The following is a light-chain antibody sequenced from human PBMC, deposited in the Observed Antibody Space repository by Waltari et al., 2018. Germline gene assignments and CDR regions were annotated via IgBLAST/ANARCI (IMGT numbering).Light chain of an antibody. J-gene: IGKJ1*01. CDR2: KAS. V-gene: IGKV1-5*03. CDR1: QSINSR. CDR3: QQYNGYSRT. Sequence: DIQMTQSPSTLSASVGDRVTITCRASQSINSRLGWYQQKPGKAPKLLISKASSLESGVPSRFSGSGSGTEFTLTISSLQPDDFATYYCQQYNGYSRTFGQGTWVEIK.